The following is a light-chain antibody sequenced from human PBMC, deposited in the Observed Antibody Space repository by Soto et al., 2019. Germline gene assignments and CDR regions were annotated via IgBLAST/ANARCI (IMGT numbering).Light chain of an antibody. CDR3: QSYDSSLSGVV. CDR1: SSNIGAGYD. V-gene: IGLV1-40*01. CDR2: GNS. J-gene: IGLJ2*01. Sequence: QPVLTQPPSVSGAPGQRVTISCTGSSSNIGAGYDVHWYQQLPGTAPKLLSYGNSNRPSGVPDRFSGSKSGTSASLAITGLQAEDEADYYCQSYDSSLSGVVFGGGTKLTVL.